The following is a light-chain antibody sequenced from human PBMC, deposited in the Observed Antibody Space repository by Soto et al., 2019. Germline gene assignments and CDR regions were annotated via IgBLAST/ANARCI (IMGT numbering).Light chain of an antibody. Sequence: EIVMTQSPATLSVSPWERATLSCRASQSVSSNLAWYQQKPGQAPRLLIYGASTRATGIPARFSGSGFGTDFTLTISSLEPEDAAVYYCQQRSNWPPITFGQGTRLEIK. CDR3: QQRSNWPPIT. CDR1: QSVSSN. J-gene: IGKJ5*01. CDR2: GAS. V-gene: IGKV3-15*01.